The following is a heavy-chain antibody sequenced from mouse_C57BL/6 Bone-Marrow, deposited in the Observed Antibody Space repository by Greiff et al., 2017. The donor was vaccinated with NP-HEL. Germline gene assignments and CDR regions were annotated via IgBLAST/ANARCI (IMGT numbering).Heavy chain of an antibody. CDR1: GYTFTSYW. CDR2: IYPGSGST. J-gene: IGHJ1*03. CDR3: AREITTVVAPWYFDV. V-gene: IGHV1-55*01. D-gene: IGHD1-1*01. Sequence: QVHVKQPGAELVKPGASVKMSCKASGYTFTSYWITWVKQRPGQGLEWIGDIYPGSGSTNYNEKFKSKATLTVDTSSSTAYMQLSSLTSEDSAVYYCAREITTVVAPWYFDVWGTGTTVTVSS.